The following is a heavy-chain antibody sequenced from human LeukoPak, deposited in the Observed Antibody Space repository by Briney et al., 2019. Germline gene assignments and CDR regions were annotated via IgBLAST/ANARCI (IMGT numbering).Heavy chain of an antibody. D-gene: IGHD2-15*01. J-gene: IGHJ4*02. Sequence: GASVKVSCKASGYTFTSYGISWVRQAPGQGLEWMGWISAYNGNTNYAQKLQGRVTMTTDTSTSTAYMELRSLRSDDTAVYYCARGAPMGVVVAATGDYWGQGTLVTVSS. V-gene: IGHV1-18*01. CDR1: GYTFTSYG. CDR2: ISAYNGNT. CDR3: ARGAPMGVVVAATGDY.